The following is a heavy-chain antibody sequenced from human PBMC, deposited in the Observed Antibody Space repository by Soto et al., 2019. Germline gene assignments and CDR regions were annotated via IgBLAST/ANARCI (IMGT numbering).Heavy chain of an antibody. D-gene: IGHD3-22*01. CDR2: ISWNSGSI. CDR1: GFTFDDYA. CDR3: AKAYYYDSSAEDY. J-gene: IGHJ4*02. V-gene: IGHV3-9*01. Sequence: PGGSLRLSCAASGFTFDDYAMHWVRQAPGKGLEWVSGISWNSGSIGYADSVKGRFTISRDNAKNSLYLQMNSLRAEDTALYYCAKAYYYDSSAEDYWGQGTLVTVSS.